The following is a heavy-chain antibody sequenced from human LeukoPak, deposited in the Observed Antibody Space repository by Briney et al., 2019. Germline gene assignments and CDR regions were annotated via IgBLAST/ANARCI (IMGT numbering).Heavy chain of an antibody. CDR3: ASMVRGAPYGMDV. CDR2: IYYSGGT. CDR1: GGSISSSSYY. V-gene: IGHV4-39*01. D-gene: IGHD3-10*01. Sequence: SETLSLTCTVSGGSISSSSYYWGWIRQPPGKGLEWIGSIYYSGGTYYNPSLKSRVTISVDTSKNQFSLKLSSVTAADTAVYYCASMVRGAPYGMDVWGQGTTVTVSS. J-gene: IGHJ6*02.